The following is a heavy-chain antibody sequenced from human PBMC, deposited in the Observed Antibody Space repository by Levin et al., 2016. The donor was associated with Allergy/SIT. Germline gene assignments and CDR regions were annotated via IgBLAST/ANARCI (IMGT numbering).Heavy chain of an antibody. D-gene: IGHD6-13*01. CDR1: GFTFSSYG. J-gene: IGHJ4*01. V-gene: IGHV3-30*02. CDR3: ARARSWYQTYYFDY. Sequence: GGSLRLSCAASGFTFSSYGMHWVRQAPGKGLEWVAFIRYDGSNKYYADSVKGRFTISRDNSINTLYLQMNGLRAEDTAVYYCARARSWYQTYYFDYWGHGALVTVSS. CDR2: IRYDGSNK.